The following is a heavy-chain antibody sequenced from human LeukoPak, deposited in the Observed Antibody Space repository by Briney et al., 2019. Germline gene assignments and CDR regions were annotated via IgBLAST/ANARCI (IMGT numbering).Heavy chain of an antibody. CDR1: GDSISNYY. D-gene: IGHD3-16*01. CDR2: ISYSGST. J-gene: IGHJ4*02. CDR3: ARVGRGDYVWGSYSFDY. Sequence: SETLSLTCTVSGDSISNYYWSWIRQPPGKGLEWIGYISYSGSTNYNTSLKSRVTISVDTSKNQFSLKVSSVTAADTAAYYCARVGRGDYVWGSYSFDYWGQGTLVTVSS. V-gene: IGHV4-59*01.